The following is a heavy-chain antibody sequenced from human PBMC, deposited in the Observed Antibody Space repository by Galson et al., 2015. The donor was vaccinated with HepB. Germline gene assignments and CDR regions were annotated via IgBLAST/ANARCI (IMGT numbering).Heavy chain of an antibody. J-gene: IGHJ4*02. V-gene: IGHV4-4*02. Sequence: SETLSLTCAVSGGSVSSTNRWTWVRQPPGKGLEWIGEIYHSGTTNYNPSLKSRVTLSLDKFKNQFSLKLTSVTAADTAVYYCARSGFGCTSTSCFVRSFDYWGQGTLVTVSS. CDR2: IYHSGTT. D-gene: IGHD2-2*01. CDR3: ARSGFGCTSTSCFVRSFDY. CDR1: GGSVSSTNR.